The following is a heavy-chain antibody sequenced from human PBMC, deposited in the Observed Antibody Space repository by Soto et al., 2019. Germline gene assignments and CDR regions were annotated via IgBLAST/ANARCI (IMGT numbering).Heavy chain of an antibody. CDR3: TYYTFGYLDY. Sequence: EVQLVESGGGLVQPGGSLRLSCGASGYTFTHYWMHWIRQAPGKGLVWVSRINPAGTDTSYADSVKGRFTVFRDNARNTLYPQMSRLGVEDTAVYYCTYYTFGYLDYWGQGTLVTVSS. CDR1: GYTFTHYW. J-gene: IGHJ4*02. CDR2: INPAGTDT. V-gene: IGHV3-74*01. D-gene: IGHD1-26*01.